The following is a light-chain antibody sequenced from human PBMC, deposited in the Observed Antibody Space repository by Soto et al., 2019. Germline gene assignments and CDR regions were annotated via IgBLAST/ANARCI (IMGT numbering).Light chain of an antibody. V-gene: IGKV1-5*02. CDR1: RSIVSW. Sequence: IKMPNPPPPCLQLEENGFPILCRPSRSIVSWLAWYQKKPGKAPKLLIYDASSLESGVPSRFSGSGSGTEFTLTISSLQPDDFATYYCQQYNSYTWTFGQGTKVEIK. J-gene: IGKJ1*01. CDR2: DAS. CDR3: QQYNSYTWT.